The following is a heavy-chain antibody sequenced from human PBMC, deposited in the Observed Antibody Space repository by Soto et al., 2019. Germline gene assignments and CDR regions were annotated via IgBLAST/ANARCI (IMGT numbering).Heavy chain of an antibody. CDR1: EFTFSNYA. V-gene: IGHV3-30-3*01. D-gene: IGHD6-19*01. CDR3: ARDREAVAGLIDY. CDR2: ISYDGSNK. Sequence: QVQLVESGGGVVQPGRSLRLSCAASEFTFSNYAMHWVRQAPGKGLEWVAVISYDGSNKYYADSVKGRFTISRDNSKNTLDLQMNSLRAEDTAVYYCARDREAVAGLIDYWGQGTLVTVSS. J-gene: IGHJ4*02.